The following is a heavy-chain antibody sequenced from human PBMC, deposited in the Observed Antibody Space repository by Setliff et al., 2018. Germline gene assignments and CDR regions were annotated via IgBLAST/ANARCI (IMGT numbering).Heavy chain of an antibody. D-gene: IGHD2-2*01. CDR2: IKQDGSEK. V-gene: IGHV3-7*01. Sequence: PGGSLRLSCAASGFTFSSYWMSWVRQAPGKGLEWVANIKQDGSEKYYVDSVKGRFNISRDNAKNSLYLQMNSLRAEDTAVYYCARLGPHCSSTSCYLVLSSYFDYWGQGTLVTVAS. CDR3: ARLGPHCSSTSCYLVLSSYFDY. CDR1: GFTFSSYW. J-gene: IGHJ4*02.